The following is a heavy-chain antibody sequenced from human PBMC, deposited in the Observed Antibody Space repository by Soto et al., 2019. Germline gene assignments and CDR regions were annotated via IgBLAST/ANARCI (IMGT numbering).Heavy chain of an antibody. Sequence: QITLKESGPPLVKPTQTLTLTCTFSGFSLSTSGVGVGWIRQPPGKALEWLALIYWDDDKRYSPSLKSRLTSTKDTSKNQVVLTMTNMDPVDTATYYCAHSYQTTVTTTRNFDYWGQGTLVTVSS. CDR1: GFSLSTSGVG. V-gene: IGHV2-5*02. D-gene: IGHD4-17*01. CDR3: AHSYQTTVTTTRNFDY. J-gene: IGHJ4*02. CDR2: IYWDDDK.